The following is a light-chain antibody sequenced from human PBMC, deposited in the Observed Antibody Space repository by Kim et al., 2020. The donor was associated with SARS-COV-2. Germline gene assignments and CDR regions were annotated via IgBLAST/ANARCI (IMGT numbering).Light chain of an antibody. J-gene: IGLJ3*02. Sequence: APGKKARITCGGNNIGGQTVHWYQQKPGQAPVLVISYDTDRPSGIPERISGSNSGKTATLTISRVEAGDEADYYCQVWDTNSDHWVFGGGTQLTVL. CDR3: QVWDTNSDHWV. V-gene: IGLV3-21*04. CDR1: NIGGQT. CDR2: YDT.